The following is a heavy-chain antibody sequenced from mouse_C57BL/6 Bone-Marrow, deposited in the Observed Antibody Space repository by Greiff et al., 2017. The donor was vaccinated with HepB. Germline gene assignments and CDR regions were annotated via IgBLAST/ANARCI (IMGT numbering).Heavy chain of an antibody. V-gene: IGHV5-17*01. CDR2: ISSGSSTI. CDR1: GFTFSDYG. J-gene: IGHJ2*01. Sequence: EVQLQESGGGLVKPGGSLKLSCAASGFTFSDYGMHWVRQAPEKGLEWVAYISSGSSTIYYADTVKGRFTISRDNAKNTLFLQMTSLRSEDTAMYYCARSPYSNYLDYWGQGTTLTVSS. D-gene: IGHD2-5*01. CDR3: ARSPYSNYLDY.